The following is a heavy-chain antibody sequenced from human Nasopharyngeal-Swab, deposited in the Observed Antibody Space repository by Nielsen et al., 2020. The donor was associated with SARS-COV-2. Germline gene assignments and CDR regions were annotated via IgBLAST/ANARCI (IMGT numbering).Heavy chain of an antibody. CDR1: GFTFSSYS. CDR2: ISSSSSYT. V-gene: IGHV3-21*04. Sequence: GESLKISCAASGFTFSSYSMNWVRQAPGKGLEWVSSISSSSSYTYYADSVKGRFTISRDNSKNTLYLQMSSLRAEDTAVYYCANRMPTVGATRYYCFDSWGQGTLVTVSS. D-gene: IGHD1-26*01. CDR3: ANRMPTVGATRYYCFDS. J-gene: IGHJ4*02.